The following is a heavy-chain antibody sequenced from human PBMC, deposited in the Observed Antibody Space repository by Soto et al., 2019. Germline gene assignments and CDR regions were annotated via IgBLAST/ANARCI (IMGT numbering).Heavy chain of an antibody. CDR3: ARISLPGYDFWSGPFDY. CDR2: ISYDGSNK. Sequence: PGGSLRLSCAASGFTFSSYAMHWVRQAPGKGLEWVAVISYDGSNKYYADSVKGRFTISRDNSKNTLYLQMNSLRAEDTAVYYCARISLPGYDFWSGPFDYWGQGTLVTVSS. CDR1: GFTFSSYA. D-gene: IGHD3-3*01. J-gene: IGHJ4*02. V-gene: IGHV3-30-3*01.